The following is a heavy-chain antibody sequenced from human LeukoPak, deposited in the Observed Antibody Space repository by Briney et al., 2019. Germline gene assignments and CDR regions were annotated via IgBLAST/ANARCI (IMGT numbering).Heavy chain of an antibody. D-gene: IGHD7-27*01. CDR1: GGSISSGGYS. V-gene: IGHV4-30-4*07. CDR2: IYYSGST. Sequence: SETLSLTCAVSGGSISSGGYSWRWIRQPPGTGLEWIGYIYYSGSTYYNPSLKRRVTISVDTSKNQFSLKLSSVTAADTAVYYCARGLTGVTGWGIDYWGQGTLVTVSS. J-gene: IGHJ4*02. CDR3: ARGLTGVTGWGIDY.